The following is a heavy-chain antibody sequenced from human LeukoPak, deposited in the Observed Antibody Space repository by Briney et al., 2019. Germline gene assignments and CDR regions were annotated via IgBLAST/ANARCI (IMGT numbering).Heavy chain of an antibody. CDR2: IIPIFGTA. D-gene: IGHD3-9*01. CDR1: GYTFTGYY. CDR3: ARDSEAGYYGYYFDY. V-gene: IGHV1-69*05. J-gene: IGHJ4*02. Sequence: SVKVSCKASGYTFTGYYMHWVRQAPGQGLEWMGRIIPIFGTANYAQKFQGRVTITTDESTSTAYMELSSLRSEDTAVYYCARDSEAGYYGYYFDYWGQGTLVTVSS.